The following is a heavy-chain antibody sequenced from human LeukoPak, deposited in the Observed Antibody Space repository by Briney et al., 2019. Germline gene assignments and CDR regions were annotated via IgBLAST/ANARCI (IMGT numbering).Heavy chain of an antibody. CDR3: ARRAARLNWFDP. CDR1: GGSISSYY. V-gene: IGHV4-59*01. CDR2: IYYSGST. J-gene: IGHJ5*02. Sequence: SETLSLTCTVSGGSISSYYWSWIRQPPGKGLEWIGYIYYSGSTNYNPSLKSRVTISVDTSKNQFSLKLSSVTAADTAVYYCARRAARLNWFDPWGQGILVTVSS. D-gene: IGHD6-6*01.